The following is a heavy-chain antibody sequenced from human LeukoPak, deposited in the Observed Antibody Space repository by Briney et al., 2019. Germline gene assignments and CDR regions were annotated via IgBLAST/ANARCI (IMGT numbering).Heavy chain of an antibody. CDR3: ARRAYEALHFDY. Sequence: GGSLRLSCAASGFGFSIHDMTWVRQAPGKGLEWVLTISNSDNSTYYADSVKGRFTFSRDNSKNTLYLQMNSLRAEDTAIFYCARRAYEALHFDYWGQGTLVTVSS. V-gene: IGHV3-23*01. CDR2: ISNSDNST. J-gene: IGHJ4*02. D-gene: IGHD5-12*01. CDR1: GFGFSIHD.